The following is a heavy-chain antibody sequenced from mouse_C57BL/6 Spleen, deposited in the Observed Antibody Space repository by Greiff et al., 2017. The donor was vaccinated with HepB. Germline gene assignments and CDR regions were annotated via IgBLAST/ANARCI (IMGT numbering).Heavy chain of an antibody. CDR1: GYSFTSYY. D-gene: IGHD1-2*01. J-gene: IGHJ4*01. CDR3: ARSTAYGAMDY. Sequence: QVQLQQSGPELVKPGASVKISCKASGYSFTSYYIHWVKQRPGQGLEWIGWIYPGSGNTKYNEKFKGKATLTADTSSSTAYMQLSSLTSEDSAVYYCARSTAYGAMDYWGQGTSVTVSS. CDR2: IYPGSGNT. V-gene: IGHV1-66*01.